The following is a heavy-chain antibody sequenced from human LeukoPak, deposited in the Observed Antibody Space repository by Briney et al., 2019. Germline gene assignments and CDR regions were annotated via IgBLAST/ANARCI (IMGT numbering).Heavy chain of an antibody. CDR1: GFTFSGYS. D-gene: IGHD1-14*01. J-gene: IGHJ3*02. Sequence: PGGSLRLSCEASGFTFSGYSMNWVRQAPGKGLEWVSFISGSSSIIHYADSVKGRFTISRDNAKNSLYLQMNSLRAEDTALYYCAKDIEPDSDAFDIWGQGTMVTVSS. CDR2: ISGSSSII. V-gene: IGHV3-48*04. CDR3: AKDIEPDSDAFDI.